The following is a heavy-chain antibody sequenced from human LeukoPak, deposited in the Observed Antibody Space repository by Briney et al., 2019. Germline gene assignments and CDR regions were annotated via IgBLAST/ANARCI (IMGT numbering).Heavy chain of an antibody. CDR2: ISGSGGST. D-gene: IGHD1-26*01. Sequence: GGSLRLSCAASGFTFSSSAMTWVRQPPGKGLEWVSAISGSGGSTNYADSVKGRFTISRDNSKNTLYLHMNSLRAEDTAVYYCARETRMGGSYGRGFDYWGQGTLVTVSS. CDR3: ARETRMGGSYGRGFDY. V-gene: IGHV3-23*01. CDR1: GFTFSSSA. J-gene: IGHJ4*02.